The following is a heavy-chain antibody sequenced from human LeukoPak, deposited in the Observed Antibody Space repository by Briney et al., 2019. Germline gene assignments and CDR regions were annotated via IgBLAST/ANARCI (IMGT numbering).Heavy chain of an antibody. J-gene: IGHJ6*03. CDR2: INTNTGNP. CDR3: VRVGRYSSSDYYMDV. CDR1: GYTFTSYA. V-gene: IGHV7-4-1*02. Sequence: ASVKVSCKASGYTFTSYAMNWVRQPPGQGLGWMGWINTNTGNPTYAQGFIGRFVSFLDTSASNAYPLIRSPMAEATAAYYCVRVGRYSSSDYYMDVWGKGTTVTVPS. D-gene: IGHD6-6*01.